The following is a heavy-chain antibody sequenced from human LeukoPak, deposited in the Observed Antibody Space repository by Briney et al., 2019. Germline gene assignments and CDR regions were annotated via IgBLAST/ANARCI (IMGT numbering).Heavy chain of an antibody. D-gene: IGHD2-21*02. CDR1: GFTFSDYF. V-gene: IGHV3-11*04. J-gene: IGHJ4*02. Sequence: GGSLRLSCAASGFTFSDYFMSWIRQAPGKGLEWLSHISSSGTGYYTDTVKGRATISRDNAKNSLYLQMNSLRAEDTAVYYCARPAYCGGNCYYFPDYWGQGTLVTVSS. CDR2: ISSSGTG. CDR3: ARPAYCGGNCYYFPDY.